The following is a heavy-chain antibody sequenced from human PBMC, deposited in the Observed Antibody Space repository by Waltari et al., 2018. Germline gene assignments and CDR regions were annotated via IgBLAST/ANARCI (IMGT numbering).Heavy chain of an antibody. J-gene: IGHJ3*02. V-gene: IGHV4-38-2*01. CDR2: IYHSGSN. D-gene: IGHD1-20*01. Sequence: QVQLPESGPGLVKPSETLSLTCAVSGYSISSGYYWGCIGQPPAKGLEWIGSIYHSGSNYSNPSLKSRVTISVDTSKNQFSLKLSSVTAADTAVYYCARITGTTIGAFDIWGQGTMVTVSS. CDR3: ARITGTTIGAFDI. CDR1: GYSISSGYY.